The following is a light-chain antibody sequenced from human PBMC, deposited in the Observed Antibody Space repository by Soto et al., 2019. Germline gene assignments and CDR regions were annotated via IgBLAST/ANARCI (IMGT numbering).Light chain of an antibody. CDR2: AAS. CDR3: QKYNSAPWT. CDR1: QGISTY. J-gene: IGKJ1*01. Sequence: DIQMTQSPSSLSASVGARVPITCRASQGISTYLAWYQQRPGKVPQILISAASAVHSGVPSRFSGSGSGTDFTLTISSLQPEDAATYYCQKYNSAPWTFGQGTKVDIK. V-gene: IGKV1-27*01.